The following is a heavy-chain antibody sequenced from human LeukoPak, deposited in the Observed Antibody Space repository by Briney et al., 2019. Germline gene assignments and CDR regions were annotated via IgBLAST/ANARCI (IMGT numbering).Heavy chain of an antibody. CDR1: RFTFSSYW. CDR3: AREGYYGSGSPPSLYFDY. V-gene: IGHV3-7*01. J-gene: IGHJ4*02. CDR2: IKQDGSEK. Sequence: GGSLRLSCAASRFTFSSYWMSWVRQAPGKGLERVANIKQDGSEKYYVDSVKGRFTISRDNSRSTLYLQMNSLRPEDTAIYYCAREGYYGSGSPPSLYFDYWGQGTLVTVSS. D-gene: IGHD3-10*01.